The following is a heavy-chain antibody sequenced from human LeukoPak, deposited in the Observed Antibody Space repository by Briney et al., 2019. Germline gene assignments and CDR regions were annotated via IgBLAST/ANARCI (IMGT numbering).Heavy chain of an antibody. J-gene: IGHJ4*02. CDR3: AKDKGISSSDALDY. V-gene: IGHV3-9*01. Sequence: GRSLRLSCAASGFTFDDYAMPWVRQAPGKGLEWVSGIGWNSGSMGYADSVKGRFTISRDNAKNSLYLQMNSLRAEDTAFYYCAKDKGISSSDALDYWGQGTLVTVSS. D-gene: IGHD6-13*01. CDR2: IGWNSGSM. CDR1: GFTFDDYA.